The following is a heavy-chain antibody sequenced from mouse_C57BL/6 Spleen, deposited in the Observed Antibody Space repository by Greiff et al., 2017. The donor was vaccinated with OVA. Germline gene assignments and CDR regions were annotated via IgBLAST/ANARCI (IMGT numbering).Heavy chain of an antibody. V-gene: IGHV1-58*01. CDR2: IYIGNGYT. D-gene: IGHD3-2*02. Sequence: VHVKQSGAELVRPGSSVKMSCKTSGYTFTSYGINWVKQRPGQGLEWIGYIYIGNGYTEYNEKFKGKATLTSDTSSSTAYMQLSSLTSEDSAIYFCARGSSGYDYAMDYWGQGTSVTVSS. J-gene: IGHJ4*01. CDR3: ARGSSGYDYAMDY. CDR1: GYTFTSYG.